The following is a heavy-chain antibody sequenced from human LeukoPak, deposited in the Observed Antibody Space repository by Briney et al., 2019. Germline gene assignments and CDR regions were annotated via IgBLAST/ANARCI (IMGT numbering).Heavy chain of an antibody. CDR1: GYTFTSYG. D-gene: IGHD3-22*01. J-gene: IGHJ4*02. Sequence: ASVKVSCKASGYTFTSYGISWVRQAPGQGLERMGWISTYNGNTNYAQKLQGRVTLTKDTSTSTAYMELRSLRSDDTAVYYCARDLSNDSRGYPGYWGQGTLVTVSS. CDR2: ISTYNGNT. V-gene: IGHV1-18*01. CDR3: ARDLSNDSRGYPGY.